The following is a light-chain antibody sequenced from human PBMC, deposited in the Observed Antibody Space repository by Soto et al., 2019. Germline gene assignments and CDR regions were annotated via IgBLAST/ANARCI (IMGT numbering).Light chain of an antibody. J-gene: IGLJ3*02. CDR3: SSYTTSSTHGV. Sequence: QSALTQPASVSGSPGQSITISCTGTSSDVGSYNYVSWCQQYPGKAPKLMIYDVSNRPSGVSYRFSGSKSGNTASLTISGLQAEDEADYYCSSYTTSSTHGVFGGGTKVTVL. CDR1: SSDVGSYNY. CDR2: DVS. V-gene: IGLV2-14*01.